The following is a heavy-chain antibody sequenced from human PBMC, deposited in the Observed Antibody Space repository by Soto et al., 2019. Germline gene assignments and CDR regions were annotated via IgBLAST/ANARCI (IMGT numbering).Heavy chain of an antibody. CDR1: GFSLNTSGVG. Sequence: QITLKESGPTLVKPTQTPTLTCTFSGFSLNTSGVGVGWVRQPPGRALEWLAVIYWTDDKRYSPSLKSRLSITKDTSKNQVVLTMTNMDPMDTAIFFCAHKLPVTTSAFDIWGQGTMVTVSS. CDR2: IYWTDDK. V-gene: IGHV2-5*01. J-gene: IGHJ3*02. D-gene: IGHD4-17*01. CDR3: AHKLPVTTSAFDI.